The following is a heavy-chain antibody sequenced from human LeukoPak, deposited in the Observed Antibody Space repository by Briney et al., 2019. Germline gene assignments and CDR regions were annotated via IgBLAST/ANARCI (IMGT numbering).Heavy chain of an antibody. D-gene: IGHD5-18*01. Sequence: ASVKVSCKASGGTFSSYAISWVRQAPGQGLEWMGWINPNSGGTNYAQKFQGRVTMTRDTSISTAYMELSRLRSDDTAVYYCARDEGSPVDTGYYMDVWGKGTTVTVSS. CDR1: GGTFSSYA. CDR2: INPNSGGT. CDR3: ARDEGSPVDTGYYMDV. J-gene: IGHJ6*03. V-gene: IGHV1-2*02.